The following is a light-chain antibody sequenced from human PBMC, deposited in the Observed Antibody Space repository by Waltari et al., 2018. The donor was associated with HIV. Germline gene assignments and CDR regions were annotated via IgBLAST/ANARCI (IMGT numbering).Light chain of an antibody. Sequence: SYILTQPPSVSVAPGQTARSTCGGNNIGDKSVHWYQQKPGQAPVLVVYDDRDRPSGIPERFSGSNSGNTATLTISRVEAGDEADYYCQVWDSSSDRNYVFGTGTKVTVL. V-gene: IGLV3-21*02. CDR1: NIGDKS. J-gene: IGLJ1*01. CDR2: DDR. CDR3: QVWDSSSDRNYV.